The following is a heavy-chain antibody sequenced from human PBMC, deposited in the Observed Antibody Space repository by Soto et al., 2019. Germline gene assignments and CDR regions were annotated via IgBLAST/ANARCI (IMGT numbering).Heavy chain of an antibody. V-gene: IGHV3-11*05. CDR3: AMAQLASPVTTGY. Sequence: QVQLVESGGGLVKPGGSLRLSCAASGFTFSDYYMNWIRQAPGKGLEWVSDISSGSDFKNYADSVKGRFTISRDNSKNSLYLQMNSLRAEDSAVDYCAMAQLASPVTTGYWGQGTLVTVFS. CDR1: GFTFSDYY. D-gene: IGHD4-17*01. CDR2: ISSGSDFK. J-gene: IGHJ4*02.